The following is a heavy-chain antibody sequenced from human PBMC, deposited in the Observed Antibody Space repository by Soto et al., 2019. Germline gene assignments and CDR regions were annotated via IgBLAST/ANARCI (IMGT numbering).Heavy chain of an antibody. J-gene: IGHJ4*02. CDR2: INNDGSGT. V-gene: IGHV3-74*01. CDR1: GFTFTNYG. Sequence: VGSLRLSCAVSGFTFTNYGMHWIRQGPGKGLVGVSRINNDGSGTSYADSVKGRFTISRDNAKNTLYLQMDRMRAEDTGVYFCGSVFEYWGQVTPVTVGS. CDR3: GSVFEY.